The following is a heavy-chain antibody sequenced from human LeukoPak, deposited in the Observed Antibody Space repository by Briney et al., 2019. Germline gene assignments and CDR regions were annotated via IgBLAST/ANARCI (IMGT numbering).Heavy chain of an antibody. D-gene: IGHD6-13*01. CDR1: GGSISSGDYS. CDR3: ARDRLIAAADDYYYYGMDV. J-gene: IGHJ6*02. CDR2: IYYSGST. Sequence: ETLSLTCAVSGGSISSGDYSWSWIRQPPGKGLEWIGYIYYSGSTNYNPSLKSRVTISVDTSKNQFSLKLSSVTAADTAVYYCARDRLIAAADDYYYYGMDVWGQGTTVTVSS. V-gene: IGHV4-61*08.